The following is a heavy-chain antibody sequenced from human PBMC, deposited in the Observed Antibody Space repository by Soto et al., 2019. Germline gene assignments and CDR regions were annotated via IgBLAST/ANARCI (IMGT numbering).Heavy chain of an antibody. CDR2: ISYDGSNK. V-gene: IGHV3-30-3*01. Sequence: QVQLVESWGGVVQPGRSLRRSCAASGFTFSSYAMHWVRQAPGKGLEWVAVISYDGSNKYYADSVKGRFTISRDNSKNTLYLQMNSLRAEDTAVYYCARDQTVAFDYWGQGTLVTVSS. D-gene: IGHD1-1*01. CDR3: ARDQTVAFDY. CDR1: GFTFSSYA. J-gene: IGHJ4*02.